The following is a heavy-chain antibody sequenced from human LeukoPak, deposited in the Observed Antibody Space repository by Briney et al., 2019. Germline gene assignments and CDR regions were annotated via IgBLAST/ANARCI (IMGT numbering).Heavy chain of an antibody. D-gene: IGHD3-3*01. CDR1: GGSISSYY. V-gene: IGHV4-4*09. CDR2: IYTSGST. Sequence: SETLSLTCTVSGGSISSYYWSWIRQPPGKGLGWIGYIYTSGSTNYNPSLKSRVTISEDTSKNQFSLKLSSVTAADTAVYYCARRVYDFWSGYPYYYYYMDVWGKGTTVTVSS. J-gene: IGHJ6*03. CDR3: ARRVYDFWSGYPYYYYYMDV.